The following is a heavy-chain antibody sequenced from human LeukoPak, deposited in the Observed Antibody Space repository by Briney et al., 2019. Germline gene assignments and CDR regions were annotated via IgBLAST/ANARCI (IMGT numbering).Heavy chain of an antibody. Sequence: SETLSLTCAVYGGSFSGYYWSWIRQPPGKGLEWIGEINHSGSTNYNPSLKSQVTISVDTSKNQSSLKLSSVTAADTAVYYCARVHHRPIAARLDFDYWGQGTLVTVSS. CDR1: GGSFSGYY. D-gene: IGHD6-6*01. CDR3: ARVHHRPIAARLDFDY. CDR2: INHSGST. V-gene: IGHV4-34*01. J-gene: IGHJ4*02.